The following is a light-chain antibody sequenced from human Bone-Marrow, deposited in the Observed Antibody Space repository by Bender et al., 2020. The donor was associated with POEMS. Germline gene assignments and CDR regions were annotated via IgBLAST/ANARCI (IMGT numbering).Light chain of an antibody. CDR2: EDT. V-gene: IGLV2-23*01. CDR1: NSDVGSHKL. Sequence: QSAPTQPASVSGSPGQSITISCTGTNSDVGSHKLVSWYQQHPGKAPKLLISEDTERPSGVSNRFSGSKSGNTAYLTISGLQAEDEADYFCCSFAGTTTFYVFGTGTKVTVL. CDR3: CSFAGTTTFYV. J-gene: IGLJ1*01.